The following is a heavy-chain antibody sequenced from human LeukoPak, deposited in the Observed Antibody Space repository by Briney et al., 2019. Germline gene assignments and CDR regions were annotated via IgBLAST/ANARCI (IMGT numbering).Heavy chain of an antibody. CDR1: GYTFTGYY. J-gene: IGHJ4*02. Sequence: GASVKVSCKASGYTFTGYYMHWVRQAPGQGLEWMGWINPNSGGTNYAQEFQGRVTMTRDASISTAYMELSRLRSDDTAVYYCASGNSSGWSASWAFDYWGQGTLVTVSS. D-gene: IGHD6-19*01. V-gene: IGHV1-2*02. CDR2: INPNSGGT. CDR3: ASGNSSGWSASWAFDY.